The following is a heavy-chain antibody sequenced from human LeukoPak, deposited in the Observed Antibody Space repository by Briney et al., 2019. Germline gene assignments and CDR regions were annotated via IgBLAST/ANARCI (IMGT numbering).Heavy chain of an antibody. D-gene: IGHD6-13*01. J-gene: IGHJ6*02. CDR3: AREVDSHGTLFYYGMDV. V-gene: IGHV6-1*01. CDR1: GARVSSNSAA. Sequence: QTLSLTCAISGARVSSNSAAWNWIRQSPSRGLEWLGRTYYRSRWYYDYAESVKSRITINPDTSKNQFSLQLRSVSPEDTAVYYCAREVDSHGTLFYYGMDVWGQGTTVTVSS. CDR2: TYYRSRWYY.